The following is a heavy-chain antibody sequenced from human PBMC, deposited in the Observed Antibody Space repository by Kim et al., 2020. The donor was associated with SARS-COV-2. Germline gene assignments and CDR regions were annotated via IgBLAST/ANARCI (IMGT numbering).Heavy chain of an antibody. V-gene: IGHV3-73*01. J-gene: IGHJ4*02. CDR3: TRRVDSSGYPYFDY. D-gene: IGHD3-22*01. Sequence: AASVKGRFTISRDDSKNTAYLQMNSLKTEDTAVYYCTRRVDSSGYPYFDYWGQGTLVTVSS.